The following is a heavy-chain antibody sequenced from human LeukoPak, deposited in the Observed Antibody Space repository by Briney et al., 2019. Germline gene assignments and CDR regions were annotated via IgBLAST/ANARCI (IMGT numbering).Heavy chain of an antibody. CDR2: TSISSILI. D-gene: IGHD2-2*02. V-gene: IGHV3-21*01. J-gene: IGHJ6*03. CDR3: ARDAPLGYCSSTSCYTGVDYYYYYMDV. CDR1: GFTLSSYS. Sequence: PGGPLRPSCAASGFTLSSYSLNWFGQAPGKGLKGVSSTSISSILIYYAGPFKGRFTISRDNAKNSLYLQMNSLRAEDTAVYYCARDAPLGYCSSTSCYTGVDYYYYYMDVWGKGTTVTVSS.